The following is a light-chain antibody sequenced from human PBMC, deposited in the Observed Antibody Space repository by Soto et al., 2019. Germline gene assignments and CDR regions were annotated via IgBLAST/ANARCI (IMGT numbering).Light chain of an antibody. V-gene: IGKV3-20*01. J-gene: IGKJ4*01. CDR3: LQYGSSPALT. Sequence: EIVLTHSQGTLSLSPGERDTLSCRASHSFSSSYLDWYQPKHGQAPRLLIFGASTRATGIPDRFSGSGSRKDFTLTISGLEPEAFAVDYCLQYGSSPALTFGGGTKVEIK. CDR1: HSFSSSY. CDR2: GAS.